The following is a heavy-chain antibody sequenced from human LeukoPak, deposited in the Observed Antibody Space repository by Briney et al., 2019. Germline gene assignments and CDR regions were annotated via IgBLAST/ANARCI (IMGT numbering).Heavy chain of an antibody. CDR1: GFTFSNHW. CDR2: INIDESRT. J-gene: IGHJ4*02. D-gene: IGHD3-10*01. CDR3: ARETAVPGGIFFDF. V-gene: IGHV3-74*01. Sequence: GGSLRLSCAASGFTFSNHWMHWVRQAPGKGLLGVSRINIDESRTNYADSVKGRFTISRDNAKNTLYLQMNTLRAEDTAVYYCARETAVPGGIFFDFWGQGTLVTVSS.